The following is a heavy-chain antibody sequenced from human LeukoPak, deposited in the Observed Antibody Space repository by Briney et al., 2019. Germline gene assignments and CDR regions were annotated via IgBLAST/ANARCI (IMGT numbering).Heavy chain of an antibody. J-gene: IGHJ4*02. CDR3: AKNCRGLPDEPFDY. Sequence: GGSLRLSCTASGFTLSSYEMSWIRQAPGKGLEWVSSIDYSGGSTHYADSVKGRFTISRDNSKNTLYLQMNSLRAEDTAVYYCAKNCRGLPDEPFDYWGQGTLVTVSS. V-gene: IGHV3-23*01. CDR1: GFTLSSYE. CDR2: IDYSGGST. D-gene: IGHD4-17*01.